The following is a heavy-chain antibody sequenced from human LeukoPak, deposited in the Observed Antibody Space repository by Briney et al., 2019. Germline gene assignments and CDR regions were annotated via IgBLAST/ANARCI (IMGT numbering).Heavy chain of an antibody. CDR3: AKTSYCSGGSCYRAEYGMDV. V-gene: IGHV1-2*02. D-gene: IGHD2-15*01. CDR2: INPNSGGT. Sequence: ASVKVSCKASGYGFTGYILHWVRQTPGQGLEWMGWINPNSGGTNYAQKFQGRVTMTRDTSISTAYMELSRLRSDDTAVYYCAKTSYCSGGSCYRAEYGMDVWGQGTTVTVSS. CDR1: GYGFTGYI. J-gene: IGHJ6*02.